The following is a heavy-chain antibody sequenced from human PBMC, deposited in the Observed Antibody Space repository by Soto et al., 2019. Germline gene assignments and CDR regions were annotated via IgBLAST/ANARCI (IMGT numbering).Heavy chain of an antibody. J-gene: IGHJ4*02. V-gene: IGHV4-39*01. D-gene: IGHD5-12*01. CDR2: IYYRGST. CDR3: ARQFSGYDLLYYFDY. CDR1: GGSISSSSYY. Sequence: SETLSLTCTVSGGSISSSSYYWGWIRQPPGKGLEWIGSIYYRGSTYYNPSLKSRVTISVDTFMNQFSLKLSSVTAADTAVYYCARQFSGYDLLYYFDYWGQGTLVTVSS.